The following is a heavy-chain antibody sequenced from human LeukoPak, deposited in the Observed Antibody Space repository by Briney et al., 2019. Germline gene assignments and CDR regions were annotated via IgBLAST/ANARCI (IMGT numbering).Heavy chain of an antibody. Sequence: PSETLSLTCTVSGASISGDYWSWIRQPPGKGLEWIGYIYYSGSTNYNPSLKSRVTISVDTSKNQFSLKLSSVTAADTAVYYCASQVRGGRNWALGYWGQGTLVTVSS. CDR3: ASQVRGGRNWALGY. D-gene: IGHD7-27*01. CDR2: IYYSGST. CDR1: GASISGDY. V-gene: IGHV4-59*08. J-gene: IGHJ4*02.